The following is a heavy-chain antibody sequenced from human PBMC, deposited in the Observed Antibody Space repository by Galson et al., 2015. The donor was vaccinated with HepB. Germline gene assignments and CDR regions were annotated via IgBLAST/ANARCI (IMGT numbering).Heavy chain of an antibody. J-gene: IGHJ5*02. CDR2: IYPRGSNT. V-gene: IGHV5-51*01. CDR3: ARQAVSIYFGDWFDP. D-gene: IGHD3-10*01. Sequence: QSGAEVKKPGESLKISCKGSGYNFSNYWIGWVRQMPGKGLEWMGIIYPRGSNTFYSPSFQGQVTISADKSISTAYLQWTSLKASDTAMYYCARQAVSIYFGDWFDPWGQGTLVTVSS. CDR1: GYNFSNYW.